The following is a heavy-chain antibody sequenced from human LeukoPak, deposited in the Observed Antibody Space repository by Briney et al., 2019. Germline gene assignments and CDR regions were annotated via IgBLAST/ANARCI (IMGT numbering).Heavy chain of an antibody. CDR1: GFTFSTYA. CDR2: ISDSGGST. V-gene: IGHV3-23*01. D-gene: IGHD1-26*01. J-gene: IGHJ4*02. Sequence: GRSLRLSCATSGFTFSTYAIHWVRQAPGKGLEWVSTISDSGGSTYYADSVKGRFTISRDNSKSTLYLQMNNLRTEDTALYYCAKDRSGSYYGGPFDYWGQGTLVTVSS. CDR3: AKDRSGSYYGGPFDY.